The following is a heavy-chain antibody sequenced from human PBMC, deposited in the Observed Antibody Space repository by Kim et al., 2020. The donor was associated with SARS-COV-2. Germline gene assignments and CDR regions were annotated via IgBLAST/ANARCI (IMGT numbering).Heavy chain of an antibody. J-gene: IGHJ4*02. CDR3: ARADYYSSGTYG. V-gene: IGHV1-2*02. Sequence: SYAQKFQGRVTMTRDTSISTAYMELSRLTSDDTAVYYCARADYYSSGTYGWGQGTLVTVSS. D-gene: IGHD3-10*01.